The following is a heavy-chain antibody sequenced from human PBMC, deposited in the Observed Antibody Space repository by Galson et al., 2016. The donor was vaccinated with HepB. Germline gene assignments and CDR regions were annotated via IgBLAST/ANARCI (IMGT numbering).Heavy chain of an antibody. D-gene: IGHD2-2*01. CDR1: GFTFDDHA. Sequence: SLRLSCAASGFTFDDHAMHWVRQAPGKGLEWVSGISWNSLIIVYADSVKGRFTVSRDNAENSLYLQVNSLRPEDSAFYYCAKDNSPYASTWIDYWGQGTLVTVSP. V-gene: IGHV3-9*01. J-gene: IGHJ4*02. CDR2: ISWNSLII. CDR3: AKDNSPYASTWIDY.